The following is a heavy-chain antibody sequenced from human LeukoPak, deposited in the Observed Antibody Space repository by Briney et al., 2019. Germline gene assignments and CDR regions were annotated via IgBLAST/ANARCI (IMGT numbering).Heavy chain of an antibody. D-gene: IGHD2-15*01. V-gene: IGHV4-59*01. CDR2: IYNTGTT. CDR1: RGITRYY. J-gene: IGHJ4*02. Sequence: SETLSLTCTVSRGITRYYWFWIRQSPGKGLVWIGYIYNTGTTNYNPSLKSRATMSVATSKTQFSLKLTSVTAADTAIYYCAGGGYCGVSSCFAPLLDWWGQGSPVTVSS. CDR3: AGGGYCGVSSCFAPLLDW.